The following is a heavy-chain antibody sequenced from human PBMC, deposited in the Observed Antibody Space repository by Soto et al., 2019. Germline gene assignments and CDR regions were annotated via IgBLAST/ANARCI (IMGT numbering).Heavy chain of an antibody. CDR3: AYCSSTSCYGWFDP. CDR1: GGTFSSYA. D-gene: IGHD2-2*01. CDR2: IIPIFGTA. Sequence: GASVKVSCKASGGTFSSYAISWVRQAPGQGLEWMGGIIPIFGTANYAQKFQGRVTITAGESTSTAYMELSSLRSEDTAVYYCAYCSSTSCYGWFDPWGQGTLVTVSS. V-gene: IGHV1-69*13. J-gene: IGHJ5*02.